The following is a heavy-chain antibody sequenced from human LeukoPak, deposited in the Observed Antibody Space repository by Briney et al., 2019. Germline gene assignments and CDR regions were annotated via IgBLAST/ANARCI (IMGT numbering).Heavy chain of an antibody. CDR1: GFTFSSSG. CDR3: ARSSGYGYDY. D-gene: IGHD5-18*01. CDR2: ISSDGSSS. Sequence: GGSLRLSCEASGFTFSSSGMHWVRQAPGKGLVWVSRISSDGSSSSYADSVKGRFTISRDNAKNTLSLQVNSLRAEDTAVYYCARSSGYGYDYWGQGTLVTVSS. V-gene: IGHV3-74*01. J-gene: IGHJ4*02.